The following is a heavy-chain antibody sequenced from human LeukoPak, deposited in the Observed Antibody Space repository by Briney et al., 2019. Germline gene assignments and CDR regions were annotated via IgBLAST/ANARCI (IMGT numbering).Heavy chain of an antibody. CDR1: GFTVSSNS. J-gene: IGHJ4*02. D-gene: IGHD2/OR15-2a*01. V-gene: IGHV3-66*01. Sequence: GGSLRLSCAASGFTVSSNSMTWVRQAPGKGLEWVSVIYSDGSTYYADSVKGRFTISRDKNTLYLQMNSLRADDTAVYYCARDEPSPDSTDLDYWGQGTLVTVSS. CDR2: IYSDGST. CDR3: ARDEPSPDSTDLDY.